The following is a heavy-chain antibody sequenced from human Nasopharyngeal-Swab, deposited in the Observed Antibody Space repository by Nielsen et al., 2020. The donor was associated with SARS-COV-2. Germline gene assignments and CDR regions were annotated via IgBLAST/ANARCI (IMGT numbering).Heavy chain of an antibody. V-gene: IGHV4-39*01. Sequence: VRQMPGKGLEWIGSIYYSGSTYYNPSLKSRVTISVDTSKNQFSLKLSSVTAADTAVYYCARHDRDIVVVGPWGQGTLVTVSS. CDR3: ARHDRDIVVVGP. CDR2: IYYSGST. J-gene: IGHJ5*02. D-gene: IGHD2-2*01.